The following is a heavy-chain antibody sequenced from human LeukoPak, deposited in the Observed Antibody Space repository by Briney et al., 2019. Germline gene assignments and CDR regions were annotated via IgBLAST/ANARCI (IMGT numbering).Heavy chain of an antibody. J-gene: IGHJ4*02. CDR3: ARDHSSSWYYLFDY. D-gene: IGHD6-13*01. V-gene: IGHV1-2*02. Sequence: SVKVSCKASGYTFTGYYMHWVRQAPGQGLEWMGWINPNSGGTNYAQKFQGRVTMTRHTSISTAYMELSRLRSDDTAVYYCARDHSSSWYYLFDYWGQGTLVTVSS. CDR1: GYTFTGYY. CDR2: INPNSGGT.